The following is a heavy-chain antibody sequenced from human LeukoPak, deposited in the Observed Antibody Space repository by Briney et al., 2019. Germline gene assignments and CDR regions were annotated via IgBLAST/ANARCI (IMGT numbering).Heavy chain of an antibody. Sequence: GGSLRLSCAASGFTFSRYPIHWVRQAPGEGLQSVSAISGDGGSTYYANSVKGRFTISRDNSKNTLYLQMGSLRAEDMAVYYCARDLDSTTVTTGIDYWGQGTLVTVSS. CDR2: ISGDGGST. CDR1: GFTFSRYP. D-gene: IGHD4-17*01. J-gene: IGHJ4*02. CDR3: ARDLDSTTVTTGIDY. V-gene: IGHV3-64*01.